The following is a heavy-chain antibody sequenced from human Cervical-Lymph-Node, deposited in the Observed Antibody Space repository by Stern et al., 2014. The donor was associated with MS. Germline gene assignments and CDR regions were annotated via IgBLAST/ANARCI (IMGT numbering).Heavy chain of an antibody. CDR1: GYTFTSYA. CDR3: ARDSFSGYSGYDYYYYYGMDV. Sequence: QVQLVQSGAEVKKPGASVKVSCKASGYTFTSYAMHWVRQAPGQRLEWMGWINAGNGNTKYSQKFQGRVTITRDTSASTAYMELSSLRSEDTAVYYCARDSFSGYSGYDYYYYYGMDVWGQGTTVTVSS. D-gene: IGHD5-12*01. J-gene: IGHJ6*02. V-gene: IGHV1-3*01. CDR2: INAGNGNT.